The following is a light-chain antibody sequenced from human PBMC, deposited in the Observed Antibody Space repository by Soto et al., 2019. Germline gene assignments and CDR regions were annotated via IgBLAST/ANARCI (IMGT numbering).Light chain of an antibody. CDR1: QSVSSSY. V-gene: IGKV3-20*01. Sequence: VFNQSLGAVSLSPGERATLSCRASQSVSSSYLAWYQQKPGQAPRLPIYGASSRATGIPDRFSGSGSGTDFTLTISRLEPEDFAVYYCRQYGSLSWTFGQGTKVDIK. J-gene: IGKJ1*01. CDR2: GAS. CDR3: RQYGSLSWT.